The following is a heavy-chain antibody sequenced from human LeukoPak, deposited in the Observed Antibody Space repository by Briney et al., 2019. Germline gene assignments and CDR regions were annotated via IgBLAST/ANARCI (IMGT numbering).Heavy chain of an antibody. J-gene: IGHJ5*02. CDR1: GYSISNAYY. V-gene: IGHV4-61*01. D-gene: IGHD5-12*01. CDR3: ARDHSGYGQYNWFDP. CDR2: IYYSGST. Sequence: SETLSLTCTVSGYSISNAYYWSWIRQPPGKGLEWIGYIYYSGSTNYNPSLKSRVTISVDTSKNQFSLKLSSVTAADTAVYYCARDHSGYGQYNWFDPWGQGTLVTVSS.